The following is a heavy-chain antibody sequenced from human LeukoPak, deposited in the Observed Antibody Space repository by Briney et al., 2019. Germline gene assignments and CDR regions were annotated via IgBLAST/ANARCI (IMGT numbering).Heavy chain of an antibody. D-gene: IGHD6-13*01. CDR1: GYTFTSYA. J-gene: IGHJ4*02. CDR2: IIPIFGTT. CDR3: ARESSSWYVRKGPGFDY. Sequence: ASVKVSCKTSGYTFTSYAISWVRQAPGQGLEWMGGIIPIFGTTNYAQKFQGRVTITTDESTSTAYMELSSLRSEDTAVYYCARESSSWYVRKGPGFDYWGQGTLVTVSS. V-gene: IGHV1-69*05.